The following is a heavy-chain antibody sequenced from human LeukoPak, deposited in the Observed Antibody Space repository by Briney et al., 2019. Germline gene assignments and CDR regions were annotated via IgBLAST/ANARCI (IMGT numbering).Heavy chain of an antibody. CDR2: IYYSGST. V-gene: IGHV4-39*07. J-gene: IGHJ6*03. Sequence: SETLSLTCTVSGGSISSSSYYWGWIRQPPGKGLEWIGSIYYSGSTYYNPSLKSRVTMSVDTSKNQFSLKLSSVTAADTAVYYCARAVDTAMAYYYYYMDVWGKGTTVTVSS. CDR3: ARAVDTAMAYYYYYMDV. CDR1: GGSISSSSYY. D-gene: IGHD5-18*01.